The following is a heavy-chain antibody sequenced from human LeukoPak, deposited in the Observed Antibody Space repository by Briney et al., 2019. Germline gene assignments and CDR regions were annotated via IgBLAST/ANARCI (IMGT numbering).Heavy chain of an antibody. CDR2: IYYGGST. D-gene: IGHD3-22*01. CDR3: ARQVWYYDRRAFDI. J-gene: IGHJ3*02. CDR1: GGSISSYD. Sequence: SETLSLTCTVSGGSISSYDWSWIRQPPGKGLEWVGYIYYGGSTNYNPSLKSRVTISVDTFKNQFSLKLSSVTAADTAVYFCARQVWYYDRRAFDIWGQGTMVTVSS. V-gene: IGHV4-59*08.